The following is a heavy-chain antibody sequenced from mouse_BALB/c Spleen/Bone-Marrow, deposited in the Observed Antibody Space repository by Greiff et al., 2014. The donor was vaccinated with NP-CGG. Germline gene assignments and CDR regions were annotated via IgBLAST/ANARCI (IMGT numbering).Heavy chain of an antibody. V-gene: IGHV14-3*02. D-gene: IGHD2-14*01. Sequence: VQLKDSGAELVKPGASVKLSCTASGFNTKDTYMHWVKQRPEQGLEWIGRIDPANGNTKYDPKFQGKATITADTSSNTAYLQLSSLTSEDTAVYYCARGTPYAMDYWGQGTSVTVSS. CDR1: GFNTKDTY. J-gene: IGHJ4*01. CDR2: IDPANGNT. CDR3: ARGTPYAMDY.